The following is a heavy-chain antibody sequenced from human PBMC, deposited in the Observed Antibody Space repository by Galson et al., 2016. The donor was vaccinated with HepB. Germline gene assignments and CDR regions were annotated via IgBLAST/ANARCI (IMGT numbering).Heavy chain of an antibody. D-gene: IGHD1-26*01. CDR3: VAQGFTVGAFGEDY. CDR1: GGTFTDYA. Sequence: SVKVSCKASGGTFTDYALSWVRQAPGQGLEWMGGIILMFDTVNYAQKFQYRVSFTADKSTRTGYMELISLIPDDTAVYFCVAQGFTVGAFGEDYWGQGTRVTVSS. J-gene: IGHJ4*02. CDR2: IILMFDTV. V-gene: IGHV1-69*06.